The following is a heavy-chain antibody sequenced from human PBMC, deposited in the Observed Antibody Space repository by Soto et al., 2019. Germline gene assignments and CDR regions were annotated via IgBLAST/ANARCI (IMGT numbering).Heavy chain of an antibody. D-gene: IGHD5-18*01. J-gene: IGHJ4*02. Sequence: QVQLVQSGAEVKKPGASVKVSCKASGYTFTSYGISRVRQAPGQGLEWMGWISADNGNTNHAQKLQGRVTMTTDTSASTAYMELRSLRSDDTAVYYCARAALGYSYDELDYWGQGTLVTVSS. CDR3: ARAALGYSYDELDY. V-gene: IGHV1-18*01. CDR1: GYTFTSYG. CDR2: ISADNGNT.